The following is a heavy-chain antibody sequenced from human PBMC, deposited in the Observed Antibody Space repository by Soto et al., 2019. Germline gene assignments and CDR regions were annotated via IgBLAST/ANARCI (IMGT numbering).Heavy chain of an antibody. J-gene: IGHJ4*02. Sequence: GGSLRLSCAASGFTFSGYPMHWVRQPPGKGLEWVAFISYDGRNQKYSESVKGRFTISRDNSKNTLYLQMSSLRTEDTAVYYCASDESVVVVAAPLFAYWGQGTLVTVSS. D-gene: IGHD2-15*01. CDR2: ISYDGRNQ. CDR3: ASDESVVVVAAPLFAY. V-gene: IGHV3-30*04. CDR1: GFTFSGYP.